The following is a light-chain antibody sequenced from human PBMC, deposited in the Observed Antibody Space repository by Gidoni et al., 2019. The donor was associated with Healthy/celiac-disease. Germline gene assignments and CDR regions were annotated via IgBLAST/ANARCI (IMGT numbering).Light chain of an antibody. CDR1: QSVNSN. Sequence: EIVMTQSPATLSVSPGASAPLACRASQSVNSNLAWYPQKPGQAHRLLIYGASPRATGIPARFSGSGSGTEFTLTISSLQSEVFAVYYCQQYNNWPPLTFGGGTKVEIK. J-gene: IGKJ4*01. CDR3: QQYNNWPPLT. V-gene: IGKV3-15*01. CDR2: GAS.